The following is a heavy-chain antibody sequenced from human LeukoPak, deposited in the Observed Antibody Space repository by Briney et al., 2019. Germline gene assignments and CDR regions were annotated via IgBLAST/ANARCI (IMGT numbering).Heavy chain of an antibody. CDR3: AGDYYYYGMDV. V-gene: IGHV3-9*01. Sequence: GGSLRLSCAASGFTFDDYAMHWVRQAPGKGLEWVSGISWNSGSIGYADSVRGRFTISRDNAKNSLYLQMNSLRAEDTALYYCAGDYYYYGMDVWGPGTTVTVSS. CDR2: ISWNSGSI. CDR1: GFTFDDYA. J-gene: IGHJ6*02.